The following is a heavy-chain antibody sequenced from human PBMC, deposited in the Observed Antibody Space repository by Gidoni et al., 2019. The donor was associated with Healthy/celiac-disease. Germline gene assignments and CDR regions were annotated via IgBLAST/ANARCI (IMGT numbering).Heavy chain of an antibody. D-gene: IGHD1-26*01. V-gene: IGHV3-30-3*01. Sequence: QVQLVESGGGVVQPGRSLRLSCVPSGLTLESYSMHWVRQAPGKGLEWVAVISYDGVSKNYADSVKGRFTISRDNSKNTLYLQMNSLRPDDTAVYFCAKVPGWDLSGAFDYWGQGTLVTVSS. CDR2: ISYDGVSK. CDR3: AKVPGWDLSGAFDY. CDR1: GLTLESYS. J-gene: IGHJ4*02.